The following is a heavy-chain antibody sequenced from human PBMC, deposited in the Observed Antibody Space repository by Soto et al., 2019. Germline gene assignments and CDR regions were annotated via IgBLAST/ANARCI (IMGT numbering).Heavy chain of an antibody. D-gene: IGHD2-15*01. J-gene: IGHJ6*02. CDR3: ARVGGRGMDV. Sequence: EVQLVESGGGLVKPGGSLRLSCAASGFTFSSYSMNWVRQAPGKGLEWVSSISSSSSYIYYADSVKGRFTISRDNAKNSLYLQMNSLRAEDRAVYYCARVGGRGMDVWGQGTTVTVSS. CDR1: GFTFSSYS. CDR2: ISSSSSYI. V-gene: IGHV3-21*01.